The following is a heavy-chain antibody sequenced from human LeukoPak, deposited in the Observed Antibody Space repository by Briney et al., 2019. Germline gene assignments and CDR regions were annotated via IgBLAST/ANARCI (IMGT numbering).Heavy chain of an antibody. CDR2: ISSSSSYI. CDR3: AGELAQGYCSSTSCPRAFDI. V-gene: IGHV3-21*01. J-gene: IGHJ3*02. D-gene: IGHD2-2*01. CDR1: RFTFSSYS. Sequence: GGSLRLSCAASRFTFSSYSMNWVRQAPGKGLEWVSSISSSSSYIYYADSVKGRFTISRDNAKNSLYLQMNSLRAEDTAVYYCAGELAQGYCSSTSCPRAFDIWGQGTMVTVSS.